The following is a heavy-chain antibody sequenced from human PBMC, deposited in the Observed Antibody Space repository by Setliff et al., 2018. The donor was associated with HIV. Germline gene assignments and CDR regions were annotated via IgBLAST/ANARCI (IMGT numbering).Heavy chain of an antibody. D-gene: IGHD2-15*01. V-gene: IGHV3-21*01. CDR2: ISGSSDYI. CDR3: ASDTLYCSGGNCPFDY. J-gene: IGHJ4*02. Sequence: PGESLKISCAASGFTFSSYNMNWVRQAPGKGLEWVSSISGSSDYIYYADSVKGRFTISRDTAKNSLSLQMNSLRADDTAIYYCASDTLYCSGGNCPFDYWGQGTLVTVSS. CDR1: GFTFSSYN.